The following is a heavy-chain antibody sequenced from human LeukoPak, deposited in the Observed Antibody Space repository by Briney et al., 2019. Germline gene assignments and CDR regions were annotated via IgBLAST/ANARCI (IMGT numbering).Heavy chain of an antibody. CDR2: IYYSGST. Sequence: SETLSLTCTVSGGSISSSSYYWGWIRQPPGKGLEWIGSIYYSGSTYYNPSLKSRVTISVDTSKDQFSLKLSSVTAADTAVYYCARQGSSWYYYYYGMDVWGQGTTVTVSS. D-gene: IGHD6-13*01. J-gene: IGHJ6*02. CDR3: ARQGSSWYYYYYGMDV. CDR1: GGSISSSSYY. V-gene: IGHV4-39*01.